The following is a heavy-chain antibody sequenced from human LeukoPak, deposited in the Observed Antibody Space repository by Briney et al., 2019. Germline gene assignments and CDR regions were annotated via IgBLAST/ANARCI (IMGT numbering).Heavy chain of an antibody. CDR1: GFTFSGYA. CDR3: ARAYLRLGELSALDY. D-gene: IGHD3-16*02. V-gene: IGHV3-30*04. Sequence: PGRSLRLSCAASGFTFSGYAMHWVRQAPGKGLEWVAVISYDGSNKYYADSVKGRFTISRDNSKNTLYLQMNSLRAEDTAVYYCARAYLRLGELSALDYWGQGTLVTVSS. J-gene: IGHJ4*02. CDR2: ISYDGSNK.